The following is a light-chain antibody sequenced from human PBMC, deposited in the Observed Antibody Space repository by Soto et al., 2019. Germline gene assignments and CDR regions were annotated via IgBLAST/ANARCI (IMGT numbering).Light chain of an antibody. CDR2: GAS. CDR3: QQYGSSPLT. CDR1: QSVSSNY. Sequence: ENVLAASPGTPSLSPRERATLSCRATQSVSSNYLAWYQQKSGQAPRLLIYGASSRATGIPDRFSGSGSGTEFTLTIGRLEPEDFAVYYCQQYGSSPLTFGGGTKV. V-gene: IGKV3-20*01. J-gene: IGKJ4*01.